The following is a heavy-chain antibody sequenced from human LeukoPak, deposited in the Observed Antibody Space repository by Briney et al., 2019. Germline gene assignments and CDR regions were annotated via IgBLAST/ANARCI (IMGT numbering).Heavy chain of an antibody. CDR1: GYTFTSYD. J-gene: IGHJ6*02. Sequence: ASVTVSCKASGYTFTSYDINWVRQATGQGLEWMGWMNPNSGNTGYAQKFQGRVTMTRNTSISTAYMELSSLRPEDTAVYYCARELRSTYYYYYGMDVWGQGTTVTVSS. CDR2: MNPNSGNT. V-gene: IGHV1-8*01. CDR3: ARELRSTYYYYYGMDV. D-gene: IGHD5/OR15-5a*01.